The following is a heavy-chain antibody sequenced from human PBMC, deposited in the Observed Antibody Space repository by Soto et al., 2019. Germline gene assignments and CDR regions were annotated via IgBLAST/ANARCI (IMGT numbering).Heavy chain of an antibody. J-gene: IGHJ4*02. CDR1: GYPISGGYY. D-gene: IGHD5-12*01. Sequence: SETLSLTCAVSGYPISGGYYWGWIRQPPGKGLEWIGIIHHSGSTYYNPSLRSRITISVDTSKNQFSLKMPSVTAADTAVYYCARSSGYVPGGYWGQGILVTVSS. V-gene: IGHV4-38-2*01. CDR2: IHHSGST. CDR3: ARSSGYVPGGY.